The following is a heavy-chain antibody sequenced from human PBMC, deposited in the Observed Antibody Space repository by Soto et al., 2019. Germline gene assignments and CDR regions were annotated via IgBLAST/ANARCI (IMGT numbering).Heavy chain of an antibody. CDR2: TYYRSKWYN. V-gene: IGHV6-1*01. CDR1: GDSVSSNSAA. J-gene: IGHJ6*02. D-gene: IGHD6-6*01. Sequence: PSQTLSLTCAISGDSVSSNSAAWNWIRQSPSRGLEWLGRTYYRSKWYNDYAVSVKSRITINPDTSKNQFSLQLNSVTPEDTAVYYCARVSSSSSIYYYYGMDVWGQGTTVTVSS. CDR3: ARVSSSSSIYYYYGMDV.